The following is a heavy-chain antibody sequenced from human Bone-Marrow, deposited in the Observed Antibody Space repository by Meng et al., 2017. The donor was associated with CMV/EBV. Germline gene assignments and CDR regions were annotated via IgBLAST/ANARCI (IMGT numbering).Heavy chain of an antibody. J-gene: IGHJ2*01. CDR3: ARDRPVVPAAPVTWYFDL. CDR2: INPNSGGT. CDR1: GYTFTGYY. D-gene: IGHD2-2*01. Sequence: ASEKVSCKASGYTFTGYYMHWVRQAPGQGLEWMGWINPNSGGTNYAQKFQGRVTMTRDTSISTAYMELSRLRSDDTAVYYCARDRPVVPAAPVTWYFDLWGRGTLVTVSS. V-gene: IGHV1-2*02.